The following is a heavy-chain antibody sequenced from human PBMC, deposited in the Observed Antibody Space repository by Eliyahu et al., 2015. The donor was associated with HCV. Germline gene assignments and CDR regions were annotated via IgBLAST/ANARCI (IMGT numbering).Heavy chain of an antibody. CDR2: IIPILGIA. CDR1: GGXFSSYA. J-gene: IGHJ3*02. CDR3: ARDGLMTTGAFDI. V-gene: IGHV1-69*04. D-gene: IGHD4-11*01. Sequence: QVQLVQSGAEVKKPGSSVKVSCKASGGXFSSYAISWVRQAPGQGLEWMGRIIPILGIANYAQKFQGRVTITADKSTSTAYMELSSLRSEDTAVYYCARDGLMTTGAFDIWGQGTMVTVSS.